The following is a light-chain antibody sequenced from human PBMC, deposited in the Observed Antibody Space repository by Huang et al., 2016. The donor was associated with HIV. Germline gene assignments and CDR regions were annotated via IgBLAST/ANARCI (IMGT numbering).Light chain of an antibody. J-gene: IGKJ1*01. CDR1: QSVSTW. Sequence: DIQMTQSPSILSASVGDRVTITCRASQSVSTWLTWYQQKPGKPPKRLIYKSSTLESGVPSRFSGSGSWTEFTLTISSLQPDDFATYYCQQYNTFWTFGQGTKV. V-gene: IGKV1-5*03. CDR3: QQYNTFWT. CDR2: KSS.